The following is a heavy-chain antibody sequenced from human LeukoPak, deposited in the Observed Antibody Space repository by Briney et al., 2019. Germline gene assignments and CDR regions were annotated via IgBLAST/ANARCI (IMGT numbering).Heavy chain of an antibody. V-gene: IGHV3-23*01. D-gene: IGHD6-13*01. Sequence: GGSLRLSCAASGFTFSSYAMSWVRQAPGKGLEWVSAISGSGGSTYYADSVKGRFTISRDNSKNTLYLQMNGLRAEDTAVYYCATTELIQQLVPFDYWGQGTLVTVSS. J-gene: IGHJ4*02. CDR3: ATTELIQQLVPFDY. CDR2: ISGSGGST. CDR1: GFTFSSYA.